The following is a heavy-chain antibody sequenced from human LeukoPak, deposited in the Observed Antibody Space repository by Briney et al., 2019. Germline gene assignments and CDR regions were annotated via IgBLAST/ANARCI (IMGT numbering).Heavy chain of an antibody. V-gene: IGHV1-2*02. D-gene: IGHD3-10*01. CDR2: INPNSGGT. J-gene: IGHJ4*02. CDR3: ARDARDQDVLLWFGDIPRADY. CDR1: GYTFTGYY. Sequence: GASVKVSCKASGYTFTGYYMHWVRQAPGQGLEWMGWINPNSGGTNYAQKFQGRVTMTTDTSTSTAYMELRSLRSDDTAVYYCARDARDQDVLLWFGDIPRADYWGQGTLVTVSS.